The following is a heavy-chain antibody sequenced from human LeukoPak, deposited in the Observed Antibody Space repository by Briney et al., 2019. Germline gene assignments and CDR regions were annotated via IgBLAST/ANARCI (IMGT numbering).Heavy chain of an antibody. J-gene: IGHJ2*01. CDR3: ARRGLDQLLAYWYFDL. CDR2: IYHSGST. Sequence: PSETLSLTCAVSGYSISSGYSWGWIRQPPGKGLEWIGSIYHSGSTYYNPSLKSRVTISVDTSKNQFSLKLSSVTAADTAVYYCARRGLDQLLAYWYFDLWGRGTLVTVSS. V-gene: IGHV4-38-2*01. D-gene: IGHD2-2*01. CDR1: GYSISSGYS.